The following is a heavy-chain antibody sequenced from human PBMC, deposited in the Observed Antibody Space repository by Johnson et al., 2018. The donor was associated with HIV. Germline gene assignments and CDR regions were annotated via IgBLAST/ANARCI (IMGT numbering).Heavy chain of an antibody. J-gene: IGHJ3*02. CDR3: ARGSITIFGVVNPHAFDI. Sequence: VQLVESGGGVVQPGGSLRLSCTASRFTFSSYGMHWVRQAPGKGLEWMAFVRYDGSNKYYADSVKGRFTISRDNSKNTLYLQMNSLRAEDTAVYYCARGSITIFGVVNPHAFDIWGQGTMVTVSS. CDR2: VRYDGSNK. D-gene: IGHD3-3*01. V-gene: IGHV3-30*02. CDR1: RFTFSSYG.